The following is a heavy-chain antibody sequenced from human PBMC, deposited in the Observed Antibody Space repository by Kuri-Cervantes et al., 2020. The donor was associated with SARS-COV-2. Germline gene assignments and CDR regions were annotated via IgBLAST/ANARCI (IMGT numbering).Heavy chain of an antibody. CDR1: GYTFTSYG. D-gene: IGHD3-3*01. J-gene: IGHJ6*03. CDR3: ARLGWDFWSGYRNYYYYYMDV. Sequence: ASVEVSCKASGYTFTSYGISWVRQAPGQGLEWMGWMNPNSGNTGYAQKFQGRVTITRNTSISTAYMELSSLRSEDTAVYYCARLGWDFWSGYRNYYYYYMDVWGKGTTVTVSS. CDR2: MNPNSGNT. V-gene: IGHV1-8*03.